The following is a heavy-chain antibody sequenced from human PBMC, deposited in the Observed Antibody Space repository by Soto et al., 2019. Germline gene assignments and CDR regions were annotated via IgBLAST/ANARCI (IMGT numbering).Heavy chain of an antibody. J-gene: IGHJ6*02. D-gene: IGHD3-3*01. CDR2: ITHGGST. CDR3: ARARFDSWSHIYYGLDV. Sequence: ASETLSLTCGVYGGSFSAYSWTWLRQSPGKGLEWIGEITHGGSTDYNPALKSRLVMSVDTSKNQFSLRVTSVTAADAAVYFCARARFDSWSHIYYGLDVWGQGPRSPSP. V-gene: IGHV4-34*01. CDR1: GGSFSAYS.